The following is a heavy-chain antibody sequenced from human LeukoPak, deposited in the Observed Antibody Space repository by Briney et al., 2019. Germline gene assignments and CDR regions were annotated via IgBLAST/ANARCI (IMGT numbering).Heavy chain of an antibody. D-gene: IGHD1-26*01. J-gene: IGHJ4*02. CDR2: INPNSGGT. V-gene: IGHV1-2*02. CDR1: GYTFTSYG. CDR3: ARDYSAGSYYGY. Sequence: ASVKVSCKASGYTFTSYGISWVRQAPGQGLEWMGWINPNSGGTNYAQKFQGRVTMTRDTSISTAYMELSRLRSDDTAVYYCARDYSAGSYYGYWGQGTLVTVSS.